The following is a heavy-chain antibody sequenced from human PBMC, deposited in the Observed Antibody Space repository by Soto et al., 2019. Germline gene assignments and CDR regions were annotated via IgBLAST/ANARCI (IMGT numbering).Heavy chain of an antibody. CDR2: IRTKSNSYAT. CDR1: MYTFSDSS. Sequence: GGSMKISIAASMYTFSDSSLHGVRKNTGKGLEWVGRIRTKSNSYATTCTASLKGRFTISRDDSKNTAYLQMNSLETEDTAVYYCTRATDTGGLNWFDPWGPGTLVTVSS. V-gene: IGHV3-73*01. J-gene: IGHJ5*02. CDR3: TRATDTGGLNWFDP. D-gene: IGHD4-17*01.